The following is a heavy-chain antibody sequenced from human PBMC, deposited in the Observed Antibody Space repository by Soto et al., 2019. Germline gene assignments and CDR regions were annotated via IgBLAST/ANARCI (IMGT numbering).Heavy chain of an antibody. CDR2: ISGSGGST. V-gene: IGHV3-23*01. CDR1: GFTFSSYA. Sequence: EVQLLESGGGLVQPGGSLRLSCAASGFTFSSYAMSWVRQAPGKGLEWVSAISGSGGSTYYADSVKGRFTISRDNSKNTLYLQMNSLRAEDTAVYYCAKDLGSRNYYGSGGIDYWGQGTLVTVSS. D-gene: IGHD3-10*01. J-gene: IGHJ4*02. CDR3: AKDLGSRNYYGSGGIDY.